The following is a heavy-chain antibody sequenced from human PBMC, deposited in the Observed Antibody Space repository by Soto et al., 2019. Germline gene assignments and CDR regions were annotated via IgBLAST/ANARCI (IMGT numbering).Heavy chain of an antibody. V-gene: IGHV4-59*01. CDR1: GGSISSYY. J-gene: IGHJ5*02. CDR3: ARVGAYDYIWGSYRNNWFDP. D-gene: IGHD3-16*02. CDR2: IYYSGST. Sequence: SETLSLTCSVSGGSISSYYWSWIRQPPGKGLEWIGYIYYSGSTNYNPSLKSRVTISVDTSKNQFSLKLSSVTAADTAVYYCARVGAYDYIWGSYRNNWFDPWGQGTLVTVSS.